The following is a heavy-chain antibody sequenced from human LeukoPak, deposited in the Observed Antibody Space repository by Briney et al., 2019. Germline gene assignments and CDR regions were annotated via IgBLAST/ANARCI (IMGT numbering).Heavy chain of an antibody. J-gene: IGHJ4*02. CDR1: GFTFNNYH. CDR3: ARDNVMVAMRFES. Sequence: ASVKVSCKASGFTFNNYHVHWVRQAPGQGPEWMGIIDPSGHGTTYAQRFQGRVTMTWEASTSTVYMELSSLRSDDTAVYYCARDNVMVAMRFESWGQGTLVTVSS. D-gene: IGHD2-2*01. CDR2: IDPSGHGT. V-gene: IGHV1-46*02.